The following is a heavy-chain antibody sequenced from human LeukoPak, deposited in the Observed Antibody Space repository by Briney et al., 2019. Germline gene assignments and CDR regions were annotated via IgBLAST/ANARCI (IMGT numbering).Heavy chain of an antibody. CDR1: GYTFTSYD. CDR2: MNPNSGNT. V-gene: IGHV1-8*01. Sequence: GASVKVSCKASGYTFTSYDINWVRQATGQGLEWMGWMNPNSGNTGYAQKFQGRVTMTRNTSISTAYMELSSLRSEDTAVYYCARGYCSGGSCYTPYFRYYYYMDVWGKGTTVTISS. D-gene: IGHD2-15*01. CDR3: ARGYCSGGSCYTPYFRYYYYMDV. J-gene: IGHJ6*03.